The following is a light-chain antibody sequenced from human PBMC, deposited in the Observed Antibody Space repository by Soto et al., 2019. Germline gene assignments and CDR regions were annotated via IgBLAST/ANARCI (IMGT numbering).Light chain of an antibody. CDR2: GAS. Sequence: EIVLTQYPGTLSLSPGERATLSCGASQSVSSSYLAWYQQKPGQAPRLLIYGASSRATGIPDRFSGSGSGKDFTLTISRLEPEDFAVYYCQQYGSSPRTFGQGTKVEIK. J-gene: IGKJ1*01. CDR1: QSVSSSY. V-gene: IGKV3-20*01. CDR3: QQYGSSPRT.